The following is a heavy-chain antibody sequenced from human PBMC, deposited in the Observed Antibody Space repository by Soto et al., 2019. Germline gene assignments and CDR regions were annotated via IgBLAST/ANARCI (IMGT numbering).Heavy chain of an antibody. CDR1: GFTFSSYA. D-gene: IGHD2-15*01. V-gene: IGHV3-23*01. CDR2: ISGSGGST. CDR3: AKDRLLLRYCSGGSCYEGILDY. Sequence: GGSLRLSCAASGFTFSSYAMSWVRQAPGKGLEWVSAISGSGGSTYYADSVKGRFTISRDNSKNTLYLQMNSLRAEDTAVYYCAKDRLLLRYCSGGSCYEGILDYWGQGTLVTVSS. J-gene: IGHJ4*02.